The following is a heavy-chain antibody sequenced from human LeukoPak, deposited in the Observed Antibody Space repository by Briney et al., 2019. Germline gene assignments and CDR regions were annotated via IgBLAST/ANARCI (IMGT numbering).Heavy chain of an antibody. CDR3: AKSDHDFWSGYKR. Sequence: PGESLRLSCAASGFTFSNYAMSWVRQAPGKGLEWVSAITASGDSIFYADSVKGRFTISRDNSKNTLYLQMNSPRAGDTVVYYCAKSDHDFWSGYKRWGQGTLVTVSA. J-gene: IGHJ4*02. V-gene: IGHV3-23*01. CDR2: ITASGDSI. CDR1: GFTFSNYA. D-gene: IGHD3-3*01.